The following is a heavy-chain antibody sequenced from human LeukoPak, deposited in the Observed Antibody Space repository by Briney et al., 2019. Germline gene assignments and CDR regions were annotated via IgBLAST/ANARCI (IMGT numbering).Heavy chain of an antibody. D-gene: IGHD6-6*01. J-gene: IGHJ3*02. CDR3: AKCYSSSSSDAFDI. CDR2: IRYDGSNK. V-gene: IGHV3-30*02. Sequence: GGSLRLSCAASGFTFSSYGMHGVRQAPGKGLEWVAFIRYDGSNKYYADSVKGRFTISRDNSKNTLYLQMNSLRAEDTAVYYCAKCYSSSSSDAFDIWGQGTMVTVSS. CDR1: GFTFSSYG.